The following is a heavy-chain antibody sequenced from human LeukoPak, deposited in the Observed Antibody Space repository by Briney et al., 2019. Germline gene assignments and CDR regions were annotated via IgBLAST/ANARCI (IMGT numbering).Heavy chain of an antibody. Sequence: GESLKISCKASGYSFTNYWIGWVRQMPGKGLEWMGIIYPGDSDTRYSPSFQGQVTISADKSISTAYLQWSSLKASDTALYYCARVGYSISWINPFDYWGQGTLVTVPS. CDR3: ARVGYSISWINPFDY. CDR1: GYSFTNYW. V-gene: IGHV5-51*01. J-gene: IGHJ4*02. CDR2: IYPGDSDT. D-gene: IGHD6-13*01.